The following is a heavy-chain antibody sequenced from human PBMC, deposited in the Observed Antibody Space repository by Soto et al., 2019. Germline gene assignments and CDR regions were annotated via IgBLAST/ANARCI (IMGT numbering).Heavy chain of an antibody. CDR1: GFTCRNYA. Sequence: GGSLRLSCAASGFTCRNYAIHWVRQAPCKGLEWVAVISRDGSHKYYLDSVKGRFTISRDNSKDTVNLLMNSLRDDDSAMYYCARSRNSAVADSFDFWGQGTLVTVSS. CDR3: ARSRNSAVADSFDF. J-gene: IGHJ4*02. D-gene: IGHD1-26*01. CDR2: ISRDGSHK. V-gene: IGHV3-30*04.